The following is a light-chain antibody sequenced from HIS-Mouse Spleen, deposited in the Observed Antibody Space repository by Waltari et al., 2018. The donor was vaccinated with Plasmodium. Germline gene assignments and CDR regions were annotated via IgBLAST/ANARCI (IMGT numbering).Light chain of an antibody. V-gene: IGLV3-21*02. CDR2: DDS. J-gene: IGLJ2*01. CDR1: KTGSKS. Sequence: SSVLTQPPSVSVAPGPTARITCGGDKTGSKSVQWYQQKPAQAPLLVVYDDSDRPSGIPERFSGSNSGNTATLTISRVEAGDEADYYCQVWDSSSDHVVFGGGTKLTVL. CDR3: QVWDSSSDHVV.